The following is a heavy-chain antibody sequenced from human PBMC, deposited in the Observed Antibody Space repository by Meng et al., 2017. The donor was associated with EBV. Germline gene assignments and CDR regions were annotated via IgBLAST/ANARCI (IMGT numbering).Heavy chain of an antibody. Sequence: QVQSGQSGAEVRKAGASGKVSCKASGYTFTSDAMHWVRQAPGQGLEGMGIINPSGGSTSHAQKFQGRVTMTRDTSTSTVYMELSSLRSEDTAVYYCARDFCGGDCYLFDYWGQGTLVTVSS. V-gene: IGHV1-46*01. CDR1: GYTFTSDA. J-gene: IGHJ4*02. CDR3: ARDFCGGDCYLFDY. CDR2: INPSGGST. D-gene: IGHD2-21*01.